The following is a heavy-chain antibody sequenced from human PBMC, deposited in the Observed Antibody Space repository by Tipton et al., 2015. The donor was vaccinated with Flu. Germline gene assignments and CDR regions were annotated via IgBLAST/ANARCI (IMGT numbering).Heavy chain of an antibody. V-gene: IGHV3-23*01. CDR1: GFTLSSYA. J-gene: IGHJ4*02. CDR3: AKAMVGATFCSDY. D-gene: IGHD1-26*01. CDR2: IRGSDSST. Sequence: SLRLSCAASGFTLSSYAMNWVRQAPGKGLEWVSVIRGSDSSTDYADSVKGRFTISRDNSRNTLYLQMNSLRAEDTAVYYCAKAMVGATFCSDYWGQGSLVTVSS.